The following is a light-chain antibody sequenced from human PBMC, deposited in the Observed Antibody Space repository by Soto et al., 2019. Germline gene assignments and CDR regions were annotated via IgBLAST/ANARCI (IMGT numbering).Light chain of an antibody. CDR3: QVRESPSDYSVV. V-gene: IGLV3-21*02. CDR2: NGR. Sequence: SYELTQPPSVSVAPGQTANITCGGDNIGTKGVHWYQQKAGQAPELVVYNGRDRPSGIPERFSGSNSGNTATLTITRVEAGDEADFYCQVRESPSDYSVVFGGGTKLTVL. CDR1: NIGTKG. J-gene: IGLJ3*02.